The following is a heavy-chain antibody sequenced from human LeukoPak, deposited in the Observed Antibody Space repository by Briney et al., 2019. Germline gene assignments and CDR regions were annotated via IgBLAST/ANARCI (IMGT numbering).Heavy chain of an antibody. CDR1: GFTFSSYG. J-gene: IGHJ4*02. CDR2: ISYDGSNK. V-gene: IGHV3-30*18. D-gene: IGHD3-22*01. Sequence: GGSLRLSCAASGFTFSSYGMHWVRQAPGKGLEWVAVISYDGSNKYYADSVKGRFTISRDNSKNTLYLQMNSLRAEDTAVYYCAKGGWLLPHYFDYWGQGTLVTVSS. CDR3: AKGGWLLPHYFDY.